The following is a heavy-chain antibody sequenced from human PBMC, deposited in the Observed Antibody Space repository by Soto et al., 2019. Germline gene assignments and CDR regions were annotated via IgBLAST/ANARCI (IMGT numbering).Heavy chain of an antibody. V-gene: IGHV1-69*02. Sequence: SVKVSCKASGGTFSSYTISWVRQAPGQGLEWMGRIIPILGIANYAQKFQGRVTITADKSTSTAYMELSSLRSEDTAVYYCARGFFPNGVCPPYNSYYMDVWGKGTPVTVSS. J-gene: IGHJ6*03. D-gene: IGHD2-8*01. CDR1: GGTFSSYT. CDR2: IIPILGIA. CDR3: ARGFFPNGVCPPYNSYYMDV.